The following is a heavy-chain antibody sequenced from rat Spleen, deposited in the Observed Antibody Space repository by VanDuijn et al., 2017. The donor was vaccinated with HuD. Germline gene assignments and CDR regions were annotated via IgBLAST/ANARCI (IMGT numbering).Heavy chain of an antibody. Sequence: EVQLVESGRGLVQPGRSLKLSCAASGFTFSDYNMAWVRQAPKKGLEWVATISYDGSNTYYRDSVKGRFTISRDNAKSTLYLQMDSLRSEDTATYYCARHSWGYGVMDAWGQGASVSVSP. J-gene: IGHJ4*01. CDR2: ISYDGSNT. CDR3: ARHSWGYGVMDA. CDR1: GFTFSDYN. D-gene: IGHD4-3*01. V-gene: IGHV5-7*01.